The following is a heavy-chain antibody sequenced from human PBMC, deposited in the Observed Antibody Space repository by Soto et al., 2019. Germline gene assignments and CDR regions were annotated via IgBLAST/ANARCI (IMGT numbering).Heavy chain of an antibody. CDR1: GYTFTSYA. J-gene: IGHJ4*02. CDR2: INAGNGNT. Sequence: QVQLVQSGAEVKKPGASVEVSCKASGYTFTSYAMHWVRQAPGQRLEWMGWINAGNGNTKYSQKFQGRVTITRDTSASTAYMELSSLRSEDTAVYYCASGRFLEWLLSHPFDYWGQGTLVTVSS. CDR3: ASGRFLEWLLSHPFDY. D-gene: IGHD3-3*01. V-gene: IGHV1-3*01.